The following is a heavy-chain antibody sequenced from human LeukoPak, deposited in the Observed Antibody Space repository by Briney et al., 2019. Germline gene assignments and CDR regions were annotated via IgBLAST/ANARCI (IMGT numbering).Heavy chain of an antibody. CDR2: INWNGGST. V-gene: IGHV3-20*04. J-gene: IGHJ3*02. D-gene: IGHD2-2*01. Sequence: GGSLRLSCATSGFTFDDYGMSWVRQAPGKGLEWVSGINWNGGSTGYADSVKGRFTISRDNAKNSLYLQMNSLRAEDTALYYCAGGEGYCSSTSCPYAFDIWGQGTMVTVSS. CDR1: GFTFDDYG. CDR3: AGGEGYCSSTSCPYAFDI.